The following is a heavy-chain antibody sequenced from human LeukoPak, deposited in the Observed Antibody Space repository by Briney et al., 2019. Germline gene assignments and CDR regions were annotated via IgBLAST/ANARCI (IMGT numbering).Heavy chain of an antibody. D-gene: IGHD2-2*01. CDR1: GGTFTSYA. CDR3: ARDWPIDDSTRFDP. J-gene: IGHJ5*02. V-gene: IGHV1-69*13. Sequence: GASVKVSCKASGGTFTSYAISWVRQAPGQGLQWMGGIIPIFGTANYAQKFQGRVTITADESTSTAYMELSSMRSEDTAVYYCARDWPIDDSTRFDPWGQGTLVTVSS. CDR2: IIPIFGTA.